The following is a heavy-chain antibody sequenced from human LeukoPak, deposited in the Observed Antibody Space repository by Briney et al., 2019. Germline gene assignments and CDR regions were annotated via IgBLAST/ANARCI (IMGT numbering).Heavy chain of an antibody. CDR3: ARDSGYDYYFDY. Sequence: PSETLSLTCTVSGGSISSYYWSWIRQPPGKGLEWIGYIYYSGSTNYNPSLKSRATISVDTSKNQFSLKLSSVTAADTAVYYCARDSGYDYYFDYWGQGTLVTVSS. D-gene: IGHD5-12*01. CDR1: GGSISSYY. CDR2: IYYSGST. J-gene: IGHJ4*02. V-gene: IGHV4-59*01.